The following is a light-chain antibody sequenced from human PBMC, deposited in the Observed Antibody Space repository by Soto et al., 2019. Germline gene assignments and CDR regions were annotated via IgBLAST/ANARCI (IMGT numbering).Light chain of an antibody. Sequence: EIVMTQSPATLSVSPGERATRSCRASQSVSSNLAWYQQKPGQAPRLLIYGASTRATGIPARFSGSGSGTEFTLTISSLQSEDFAVYYCQQYNNWPLTFGGGTQVEIK. J-gene: IGKJ4*01. CDR2: GAS. CDR1: QSVSSN. V-gene: IGKV3-15*01. CDR3: QQYNNWPLT.